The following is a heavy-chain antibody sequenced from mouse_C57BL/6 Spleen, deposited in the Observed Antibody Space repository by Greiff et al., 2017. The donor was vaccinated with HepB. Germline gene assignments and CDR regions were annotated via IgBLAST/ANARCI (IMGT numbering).Heavy chain of an antibody. J-gene: IGHJ1*03. CDR3: ASFPHDYGSSYEYFDV. D-gene: IGHD1-1*01. CDR1: GFTFTDYY. Sequence: EVQLVESGGGLVQPGGSLSLSCAASGFTFTDYYMSWVRQPPGKALEWLGFIRNKANGYTTEYSASVKGRFTISRDNSQSILYLQMNALRAEDSATYYCASFPHDYGSSYEYFDVWGTGTTVTVSS. V-gene: IGHV7-3*01. CDR2: IRNKANGYTT.